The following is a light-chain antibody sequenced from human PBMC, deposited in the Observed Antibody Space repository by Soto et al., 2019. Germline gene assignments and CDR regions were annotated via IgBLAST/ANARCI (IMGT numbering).Light chain of an antibody. CDR3: QPRSNWF. CDR2: DAS. J-gene: IGKJ2*01. Sequence: EIVLTQSPATLSLSPGERATLSCRTSQSVSSYLAWYQQKPGQAPRLLIYDASNRATGIPARFSGSGSGTDFALTISSLASEDFAVYYWQPRSNWFFGQGTKLEIK. V-gene: IGKV3-11*01. CDR1: QSVSSY.